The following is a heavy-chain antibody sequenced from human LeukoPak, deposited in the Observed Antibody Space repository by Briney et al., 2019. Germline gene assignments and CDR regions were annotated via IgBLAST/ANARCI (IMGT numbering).Heavy chain of an antibody. CDR2: IYYSGST. J-gene: IGHJ4*02. D-gene: IGHD3-10*01. CDR1: GGSISSGGYY. CDR3: AREVPIVRGLRWDY. Sequence: PSETLPLTCSVSGGSISSGGYYWTWIRQHPGKGLEWIGYIYYSGSTYYNPSLQSRVTISVDTSKNQFSLKLTSVTAADTAVYYCAREVPIVRGLRWDYWGQGTLVTVSS. V-gene: IGHV4-31*03.